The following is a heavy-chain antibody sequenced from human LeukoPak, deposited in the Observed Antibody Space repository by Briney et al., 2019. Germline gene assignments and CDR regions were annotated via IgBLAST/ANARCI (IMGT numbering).Heavy chain of an antibody. J-gene: IGHJ4*02. CDR2: MNPNSGNT. V-gene: IGHV1-8*03. CDR1: GYTFTSYD. D-gene: IGHD2-2*01. CDR3: ARHCSSTSCLGIDY. Sequence: GASVKVSYKASGYTFTSYDINWVRQATGQGLEWMGWMNPNSGNTGYAQKFQGRVTITRNTSISTAYMELSSLRSEDTAVYYCARHCSSTSCLGIDYWGQGTLVTVSS.